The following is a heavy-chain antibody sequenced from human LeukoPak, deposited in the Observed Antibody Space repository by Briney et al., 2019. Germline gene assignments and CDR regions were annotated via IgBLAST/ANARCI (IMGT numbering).Heavy chain of an antibody. V-gene: IGHV3-33*01. Sequence: GGSLRLSRAASGFTFSSYGMHWVRQAPGKGLEWVAVIWYDGSNKYYADSVKGRFTISRDNSKNTLYLQMNSLRAEDTAVYYCARAVAGTLPDYWGQGTLVTVSS. J-gene: IGHJ4*02. CDR2: IWYDGSNK. CDR1: GFTFSSYG. CDR3: ARAVAGTLPDY. D-gene: IGHD6-19*01.